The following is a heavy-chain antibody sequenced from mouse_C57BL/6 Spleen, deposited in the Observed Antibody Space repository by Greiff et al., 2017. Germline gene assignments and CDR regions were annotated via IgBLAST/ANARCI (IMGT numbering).Heavy chain of an antibody. Sequence: VQLQQSGAELVRPGASVTLSCKASGYTFTDYEMHWVKQTPVHGLEWIGAIDPETGGTAYNQKFKGKAILTADKSSSTAYMELRSLTSEDSAVYDCTGGLYYDYDVTGAFAYWGQGTLVTVSA. V-gene: IGHV1-15*01. CDR3: TGGLYYDYDVTGAFAY. CDR2: IDPETGGT. D-gene: IGHD2-4*01. J-gene: IGHJ3*01. CDR1: GYTFTDYE.